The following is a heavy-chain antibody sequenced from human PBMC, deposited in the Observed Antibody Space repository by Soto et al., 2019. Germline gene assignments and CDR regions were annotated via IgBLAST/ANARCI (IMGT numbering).Heavy chain of an antibody. J-gene: IGHJ4*02. V-gene: IGHV3-23*01. CDR3: AKNYYFDY. CDR1: GFTFSSYA. Sequence: EVQLLESGGDLVQPGGSLRLSCAASGFTFSSYAMSWVRQAPGKGLEWVSSISVSDSTYYADSVKGRFTISRDNSKNTLSLQLISLRAEDTAIYYCAKNYYFDYWGQGTLVTVSS. CDR2: ISVSDST.